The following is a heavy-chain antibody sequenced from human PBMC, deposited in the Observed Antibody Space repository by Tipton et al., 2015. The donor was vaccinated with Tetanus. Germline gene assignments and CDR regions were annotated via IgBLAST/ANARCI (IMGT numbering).Heavy chain of an antibody. CDR2: INLDSGGT. V-gene: IGHV1-2*02. CDR3: ARSLPVAFTTGFDY. Sequence: QVQLVQSGAEVREPGASVKVSCKAFGYTFTNYGIHWVRQAPGQGLEWLGWINLDSGGTKYTQNFQGRVTMTRDTPTTTVYLELNSLTSKDTAVYYCARSLPVAFTTGFDYWGQGTLVTVSS. J-gene: IGHJ4*02. D-gene: IGHD3-22*01. CDR1: GYTFTNYG.